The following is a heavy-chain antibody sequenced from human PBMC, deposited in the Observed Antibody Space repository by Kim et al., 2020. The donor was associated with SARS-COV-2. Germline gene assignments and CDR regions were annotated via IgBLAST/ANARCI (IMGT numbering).Heavy chain of an antibody. CDR1: GGTFSSYA. Sequence: SVKVSCKASGGTFSSYAISWVRQAPGQGLEWMGGIIPIFGTANYAQKFQGRVTITADESTSTAYMELSSLRSEDTAVYYCARDRFGRLLYYYYGMDVWGPGTTVAVS. D-gene: IGHD3-10*01. V-gene: IGHV1-69*13. CDR2: IIPIFGTA. CDR3: ARDRFGRLLYYYYGMDV. J-gene: IGHJ6*02.